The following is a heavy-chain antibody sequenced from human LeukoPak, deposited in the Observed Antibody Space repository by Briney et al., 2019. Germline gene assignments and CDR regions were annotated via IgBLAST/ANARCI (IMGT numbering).Heavy chain of an antibody. CDR3: ARGGPPIVGAKEFDY. CDR1: GFPFSSYW. D-gene: IGHD1-26*01. J-gene: IGHJ4*02. V-gene: IGHV4-34*01. Sequence: GSLRLSCVASGFPFSSYWMTWIRQPPGKGLEWIGEINHSGSTNYNPSLKSRVTISVDTSKNQFSLKLSSVTAADTAVYYCARGGPPIVGAKEFDYWGQGTLVTVSS. CDR2: INHSGST.